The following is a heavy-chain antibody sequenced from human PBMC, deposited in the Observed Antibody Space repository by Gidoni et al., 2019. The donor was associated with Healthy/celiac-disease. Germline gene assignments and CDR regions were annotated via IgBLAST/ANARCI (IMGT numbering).Heavy chain of an antibody. J-gene: IGHJ4*02. Sequence: EVQLLESGGGLVQPGGSLRLSCAASGFTFSSYAMSWVRQAPGKGLAWVSAISGSGGSTYYADSVKGRFTISRDNSKNTLYLQMNSLRAEDTAVYYCAKDHFRVDTAWGYWGQGTLVTVSS. D-gene: IGHD5-18*01. CDR3: AKDHFRVDTAWGY. V-gene: IGHV3-23*01. CDR1: GFTFSSYA. CDR2: ISGSGGST.